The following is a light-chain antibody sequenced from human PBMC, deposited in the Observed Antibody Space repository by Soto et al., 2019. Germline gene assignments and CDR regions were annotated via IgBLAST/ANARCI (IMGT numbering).Light chain of an antibody. CDR3: QQYNNWPLT. Sequence: EIVMTQSPATLSVSPGERATLSCRASQSVNNNLAWYQQKPGQAPRLLINGASARATGIPARFIGSGSGTEFTLTISSLQSEDFAVYYCQQYNNWPLTFGGGTKVEIK. CDR1: QSVNNN. V-gene: IGKV3-15*01. J-gene: IGKJ4*01. CDR2: GAS.